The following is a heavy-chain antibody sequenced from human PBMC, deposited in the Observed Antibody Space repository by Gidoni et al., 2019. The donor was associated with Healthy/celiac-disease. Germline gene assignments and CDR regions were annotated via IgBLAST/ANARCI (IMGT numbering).Heavy chain of an antibody. V-gene: IGHV4-30-4*01. CDR3: ARAQDSSSWYRVEHYWYFDL. CDR1: GGSISSGDYY. Sequence: QVQLQESGPGLVKPSQTLSLTCTVSGGSISSGDYYWSWIRQPPGKGLEWIGYIYYSGSTYYNPSLKSRVTISVDTSKNQFSLKLSSVTAADTAVYYCARAQDSSSWYRVEHYWYFDLWGRGTLVTVSS. J-gene: IGHJ2*01. CDR2: IYYSGST. D-gene: IGHD6-13*01.